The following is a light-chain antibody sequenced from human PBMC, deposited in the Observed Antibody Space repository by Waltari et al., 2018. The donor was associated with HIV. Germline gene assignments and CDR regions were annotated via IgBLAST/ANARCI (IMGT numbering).Light chain of an antibody. Sequence: ETVLTQSPATLSLSPGEGATLSCRASQSVTNYLACYQQNPGQAPRLLIYDASSTATGIPARFSGYGPGTDFTLTISSLEPEDFSVYYCHQCSNWLTFGGGTKVEIK. J-gene: IGKJ4*01. CDR1: QSVTNY. V-gene: IGKV3D-11*02. CDR3: HQCSNWLT. CDR2: DAS.